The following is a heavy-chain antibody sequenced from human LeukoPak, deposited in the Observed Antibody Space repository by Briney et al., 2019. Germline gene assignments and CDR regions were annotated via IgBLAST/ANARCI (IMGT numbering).Heavy chain of an antibody. CDR1: GFTFSDHY. CDR2: TRNKANSYTT. D-gene: IGHD3-22*01. CDR3: AGVYYDSSGPFDY. J-gene: IGHJ4*02. Sequence: PGGSLRLSCAASGFTFSDHYMDWVRQAPGKGLEWVGRTRNKANSYTTEYAASVKGRFTISRDDSKNSLYLQMNSLKTEDTAVYYCAGVYYDSSGPFDYWGQGTLVTVSS. V-gene: IGHV3-72*01.